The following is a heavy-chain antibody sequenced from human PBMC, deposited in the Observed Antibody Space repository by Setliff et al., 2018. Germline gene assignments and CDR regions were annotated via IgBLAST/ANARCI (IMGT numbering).Heavy chain of an antibody. CDR2: ISRGGNTI. J-gene: IGHJ3*02. CDR3: AREVVGAPSTSDI. V-gene: IGHV3-11*04. Sequence: LSLSCAASGFTFSDYYMTWIRQAPGKGLEWVSYISRGGNTIYYADSVKGRFTISRDNARDSLFLQMSSLRAEDTAVYYCAREVVGAPSTSDIWGQGTMVTVSS. D-gene: IGHD1-26*01. CDR1: GFTFSDYY.